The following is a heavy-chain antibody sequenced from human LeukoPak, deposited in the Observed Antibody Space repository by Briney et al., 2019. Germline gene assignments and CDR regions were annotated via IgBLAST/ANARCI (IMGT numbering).Heavy chain of an antibody. V-gene: IGHV3-30*18. Sequence: GASLRLSCVASEFTFNEYHLHWVRQAPGKGLEWVAFMSHDGSNEYYADSVKGRFTISRDTSKNTLFLQMNSLRVEDTAVYYCAKESPVTHRAFDLWGRGTLVTVSS. CDR1: EFTFNEYH. CDR2: MSHDGSNE. D-gene: IGHD2-21*02. J-gene: IGHJ2*01. CDR3: AKESPVTHRAFDL.